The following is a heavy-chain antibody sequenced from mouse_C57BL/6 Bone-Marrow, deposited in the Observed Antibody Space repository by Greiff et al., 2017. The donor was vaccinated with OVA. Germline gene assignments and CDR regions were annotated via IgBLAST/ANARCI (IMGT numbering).Heavy chain of an antibody. CDR1: GYTFTDYY. CDR3: AYYSNYWFAY. V-gene: IGHV1-26*01. D-gene: IGHD2-5*01. CDR2: INTNNGGT. Sequence: VQLQQSGPELVKPGASVKISCKASGYTFTDYYMNWVKQSHGKSLEWIGDINTNNGGTSYNQKFKGKATLTVDKSSSTAYMELRSLTSEDSAVYYFAYYSNYWFAYCGQGTLVTVSA. J-gene: IGHJ3*01.